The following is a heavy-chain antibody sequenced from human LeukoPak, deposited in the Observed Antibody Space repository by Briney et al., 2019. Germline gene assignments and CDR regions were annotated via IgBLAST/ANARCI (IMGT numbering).Heavy chain of an antibody. CDR3: ARVGIAYYYDSSGYYTDF. D-gene: IGHD3-22*01. Sequence: QPGGSLRLSCAASGFTFSIYWMSWVRQAPGKGLEWVANIKQDGSEKYYVDSVKGRFTISRDNAKNSLYLQMNSLRAEDTAVYYCARVGIAYYYDSSGYYTDFWGQGTLVIVSS. CDR2: IKQDGSEK. CDR1: GFTFSIYW. J-gene: IGHJ4*02. V-gene: IGHV3-7*01.